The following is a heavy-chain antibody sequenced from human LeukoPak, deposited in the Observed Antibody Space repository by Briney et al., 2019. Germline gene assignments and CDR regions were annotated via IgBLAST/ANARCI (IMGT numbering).Heavy chain of an antibody. J-gene: IGHJ4*02. D-gene: IGHD3-22*01. CDR2: INPNSGGT. V-gene: IGHV1-2*02. Sequence: ASVKVSCKASGYTFTDYYMHWLRQAPGQGLEWMGWINPNSGGTNYAQKFQGRVTMTRDTSISTAYMELSRLRSDDTAVYYCAIQMFNYYARLDYWGQGTLVTVSS. CDR3: AIQMFNYYARLDY. CDR1: GYTFTDYY.